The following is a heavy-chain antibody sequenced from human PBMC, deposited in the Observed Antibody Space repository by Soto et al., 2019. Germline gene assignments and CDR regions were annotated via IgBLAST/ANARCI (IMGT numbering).Heavy chain of an antibody. CDR3: ARSTMVRGVIIGEFDY. CDR1: GYTFTSYA. Sequence: QVQLVQSGAEVKKPGASVKVSCKASGYTFTSYAMHWVRQAPGQRLEWMGWINAGNGNTKYSQKFQGRVTITRDTSASTAYMELSSRRSEDTAVYYCARSTMVRGVIIGEFDYWGQGTLVTVSS. CDR2: INAGNGNT. J-gene: IGHJ4*02. V-gene: IGHV1-3*01. D-gene: IGHD3-10*01.